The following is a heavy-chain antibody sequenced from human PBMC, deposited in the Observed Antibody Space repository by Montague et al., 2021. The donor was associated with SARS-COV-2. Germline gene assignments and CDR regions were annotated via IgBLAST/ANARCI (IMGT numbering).Heavy chain of an antibody. V-gene: IGHV6-1*01. J-gene: IGHJ6*02. Sequence: CAISGDSVVEIRRGSEEHTPELQTHFYLVCSTLLKTKKNYHYADXLKSRITIDPDTSKNQVSLQLRSVTPEDTAVYFCARVRHLGRGMDVWGQGTTVTVSS. CDR1: GDSVVEIRRG. CDR2: TLLKTKKNY. CDR3: ARVRHLGRGMDV. D-gene: IGHD7-27*01.